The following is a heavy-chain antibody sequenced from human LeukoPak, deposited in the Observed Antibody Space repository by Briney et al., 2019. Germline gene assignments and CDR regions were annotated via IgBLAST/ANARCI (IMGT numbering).Heavy chain of an antibody. V-gene: IGHV1-69*04. CDR2: IIPILGIA. D-gene: IGHD4-17*01. J-gene: IGHJ4*02. CDR1: GGTFSSYA. CDR3: ARGGYGDYYFDY. Sequence: EASVKVSCKASGGTFSSYAISWVRQAPGQGLEWMGRIIPILGIANYAQKFQGRVTITADKSTSTAYMELSSLRSEDTAVYYCARGGYGDYYFDYWGQGTLVTVSS.